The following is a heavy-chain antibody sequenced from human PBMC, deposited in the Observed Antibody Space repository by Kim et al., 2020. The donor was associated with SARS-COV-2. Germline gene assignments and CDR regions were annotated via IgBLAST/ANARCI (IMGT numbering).Heavy chain of an antibody. D-gene: IGHD2-2*01. CDR2: ISSVGGGT. CDR1: GFRFSSYG. J-gene: IGHJ4*03. Sequence: GGSLRLSCAASGFRFSSYGMTWVRQPPGKGLEWVSSISSVGGGTYYADSVKGRFTISRDNSKDTLFLQMNSLRADDTATYFCARNIFYCTSTSCYFDLWG. CDR3: ARNIFYCTSTSCYFDL. V-gene: IGHV3-23*01.